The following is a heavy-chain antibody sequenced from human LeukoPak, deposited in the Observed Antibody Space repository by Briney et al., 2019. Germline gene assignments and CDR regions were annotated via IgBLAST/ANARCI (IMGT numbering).Heavy chain of an antibody. V-gene: IGHV4-59*01. Sequence: SETLSLTCTVSGGSISSYYWSWIRQPPGKGLEWIGYIYYSGSTNYNPSLKSRVTISVDTSKNQFSLKLSSVTAADTAVYYCARDPFSSWEVNFDYWGQGTLVTVSS. CDR2: IYYSGST. CDR3: ARDPFSSWEVNFDY. J-gene: IGHJ4*02. CDR1: GGSISSYY. D-gene: IGHD6-19*01.